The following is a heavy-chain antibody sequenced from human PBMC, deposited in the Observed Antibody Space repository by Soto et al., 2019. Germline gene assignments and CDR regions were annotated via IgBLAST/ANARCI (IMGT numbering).Heavy chain of an antibody. CDR2: IYHSGST. J-gene: IGHJ4*02. V-gene: IGHV4-30-2*01. CDR1: GGSISSGGYS. Sequence: TLSLTCAVSGGSISSGGYSWSWIRQPPGKGLEWIGYIYHSGSTYYNPSLKSRVTISVDRSKNQFSLKLSSVTAADTAVYYCARTRGVMFDYWGQGTLVTVSS. CDR3: ARTRGVMFDY. D-gene: IGHD3-10*01.